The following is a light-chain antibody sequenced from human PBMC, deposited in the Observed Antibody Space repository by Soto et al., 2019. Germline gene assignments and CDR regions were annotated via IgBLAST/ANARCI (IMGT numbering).Light chain of an antibody. CDR2: AAS. CDR3: QQSYSLPPT. J-gene: IGKJ1*01. Sequence: DIQMTQSPSSLSASIGDRVTITCRSGQSIRNDLIWYQQRPGKAPKVLIYAASSLQSGVPSKFSGSGSGTDFTLTISSLQPEDCATYYCQQSYSLPPTFGQGTNVEVK. V-gene: IGKV1-39*01. CDR1: QSIRND.